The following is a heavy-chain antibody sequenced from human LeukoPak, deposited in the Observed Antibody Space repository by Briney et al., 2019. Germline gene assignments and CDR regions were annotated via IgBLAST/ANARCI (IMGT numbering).Heavy chain of an antibody. CDR2: IYYSGST. Sequence: SETLSLTCTVSGGSISSYYWSWIRQPPGKGLEWIGYIYYSGSTNYNPSLKSRVTISVDTSKNQFSLKLSSVTAADTAVYYCARGSRVTMVRGPFDYWGQGTLVTVSS. J-gene: IGHJ4*02. CDR3: ARGSRVTMVRGPFDY. D-gene: IGHD3-10*01. V-gene: IGHV4-59*01. CDR1: GGSISSYY.